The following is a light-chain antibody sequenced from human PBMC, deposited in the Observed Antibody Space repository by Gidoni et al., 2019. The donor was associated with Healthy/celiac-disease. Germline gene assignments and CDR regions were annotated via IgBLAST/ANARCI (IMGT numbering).Light chain of an antibody. CDR3: QQYDNLLFT. J-gene: IGKJ3*01. V-gene: IGKV1-33*01. CDR1: QDISNY. Sequence: DIQIAQSPSSLSASVGDRVTITCQASQDISNYLNWYQQKPGKAPKLLIYAASNLETGVPSRFSGSGSGTDFTLTISSLQPEDIATYYCQQYDNLLFTFGPGTKVDIK. CDR2: AAS.